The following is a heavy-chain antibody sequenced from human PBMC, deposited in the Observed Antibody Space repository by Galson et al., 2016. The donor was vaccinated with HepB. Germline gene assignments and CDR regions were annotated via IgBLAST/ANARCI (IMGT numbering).Heavy chain of an antibody. Sequence: SLRLSCAASGFTFSGYAMHWVRQAPGKGLEWVEVVSYDGGNTYYADSVKGRFTISRDNSKNTLHLQMNSLRSEDTAVYYCAKNDILAGYSAFDYWGQGTLVTVSS. CDR1: GFTFSGYA. CDR2: VSYDGGNT. J-gene: IGHJ4*02. CDR3: AKNDILAGYSAFDY. V-gene: IGHV3-30*18. D-gene: IGHD3-9*01.